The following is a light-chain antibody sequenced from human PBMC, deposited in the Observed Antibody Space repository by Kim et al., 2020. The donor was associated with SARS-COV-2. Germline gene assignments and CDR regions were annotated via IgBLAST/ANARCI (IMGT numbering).Light chain of an antibody. Sequence: GQRVTISCSGSRSNIGSNTINWYQQLPGTAPKLFIYSNNQRPAGVPDRISGSKSGTSASLAISGLQSEDEADYYCAAWDYSLNGYVFGTGTKVTVL. CDR3: AAWDYSLNGYV. CDR1: RSNIGSNT. V-gene: IGLV1-44*01. CDR2: SNN. J-gene: IGLJ1*01.